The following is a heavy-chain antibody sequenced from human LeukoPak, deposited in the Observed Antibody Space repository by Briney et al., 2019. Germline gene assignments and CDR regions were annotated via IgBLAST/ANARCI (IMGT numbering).Heavy chain of an antibody. CDR1: GYTFTDYA. J-gene: IGHJ6*02. V-gene: IGHV1-3*01. Sequence: GASVEVSCKASGYTFTDYAMHWVRQAPGQRLEWMGWINAGNGNTKYSQKFQGRVTITKDTSASTAYMELSSLRSGDTAVYYCARDSASYYYYGMDVWGQGTTVTVSS. CDR3: ARDSASYYYYGMDV. D-gene: IGHD3-10*01. CDR2: INAGNGNT.